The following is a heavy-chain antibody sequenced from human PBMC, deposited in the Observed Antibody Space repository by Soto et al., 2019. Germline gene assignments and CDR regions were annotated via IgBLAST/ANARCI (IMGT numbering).Heavy chain of an antibody. CDR2: IYHSGGT. Sequence: QLQLQESGSGLVKPSQTLSLTCAVSGDSISNGGYSWNWIRQPPGKGLEWIGYIYHSGGTDYNPSLKSRVTITVDSSNNQFSLKLSSVAAADTVVYYCARDSRSGYYLEFWGQGTRVTVSS. CDR1: GDSISNGGYS. J-gene: IGHJ4*02. D-gene: IGHD3-22*01. V-gene: IGHV4-30-2*01. CDR3: ARDSRSGYYLEF.